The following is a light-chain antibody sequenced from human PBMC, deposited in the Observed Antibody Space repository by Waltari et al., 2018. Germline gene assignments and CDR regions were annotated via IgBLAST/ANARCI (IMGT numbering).Light chain of an antibody. Sequence: EIVLTQSPATLSLSPGERAVLPCRASQSISTYLAWYQRKPGQAPRFLIFDASDMATGIPARFSGSGSGTDFTRTISSLEPEDFAVYYCQQRSNWTFGGGTKVEIK. CDR3: QQRSNWT. CDR1: QSISTY. CDR2: DAS. J-gene: IGKJ4*01. V-gene: IGKV3-11*01.